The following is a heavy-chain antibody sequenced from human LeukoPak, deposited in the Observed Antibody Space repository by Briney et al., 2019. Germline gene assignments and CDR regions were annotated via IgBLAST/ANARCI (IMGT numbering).Heavy chain of an antibody. CDR3: ARMIGLGEVSPYFDY. V-gene: IGHV5-51*01. D-gene: IGHD3-16*01. CDR2: IHPRDSDI. CDR1: GYSFTTYW. J-gene: IGHJ4*02. Sequence: GESLKISCKGSGYSFTTYWIAWVRQMPGKGLEWKGIIHPRDSDIRYSPPFQGQVTISADKSISTAYLQWNSLKASDTAMYYCARMIGLGEVSPYFDYWGQGSLVTVSS.